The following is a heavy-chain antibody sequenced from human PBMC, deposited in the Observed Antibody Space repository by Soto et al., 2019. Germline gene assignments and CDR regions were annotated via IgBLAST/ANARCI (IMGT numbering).Heavy chain of an antibody. V-gene: IGHV4-30-4*01. Sequence: TSETLSLTCTVSGGSISSGDYYWSWIRQPPGKGLEWIGYIYYSGSTYYNPSLKSRVTISVDTSKNQFSLKLNSVTAADTAVYYCARVSRGVVLAAWFDPWGQGTLVTVSS. CDR1: GGSISSGDYY. J-gene: IGHJ5*02. CDR2: IYYSGST. CDR3: ARVSRGVVLAAWFDP. D-gene: IGHD2-15*01.